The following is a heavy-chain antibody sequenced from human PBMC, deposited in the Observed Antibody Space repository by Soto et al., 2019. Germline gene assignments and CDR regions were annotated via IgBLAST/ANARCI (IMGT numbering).Heavy chain of an antibody. D-gene: IGHD3-10*01. V-gene: IGHV3-48*02. Sequence: PGGSLRLSCEGSGFTFSAYAMNWVRQAPGKGLEWVSYISSRSDTLYYADSVKGRFTISRDNAKNSVYLQVNNLRDEDTAVYYCARDCVIVILSVPIPNYNYGMDVWGQGTTVTVSS. CDR3: ARDCVIVILSVPIPNYNYGMDV. CDR1: GFTFSAYA. CDR2: ISSRSDTL. J-gene: IGHJ6*02.